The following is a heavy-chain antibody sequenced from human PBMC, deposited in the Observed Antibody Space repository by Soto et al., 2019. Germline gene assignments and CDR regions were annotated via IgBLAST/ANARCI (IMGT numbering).Heavy chain of an antibody. CDR2: MNPNSGET. J-gene: IGHJ5*02. CDR3: ARVAVSARPRWYNWFDP. CDR1: GYTFTDYD. Sequence: QEQLVQSGAEVKKPGASVKVSCKTSGYTFTDYDINWVRQATGQGLEWIGWMNPNSGETGYAQKFQGRVTMTRSASLSTASVELSSLRSEDTAVYYCARVAVSARPRWYNWFDPWGQVTLVTVSS. V-gene: IGHV1-8*01. D-gene: IGHD2-8*02.